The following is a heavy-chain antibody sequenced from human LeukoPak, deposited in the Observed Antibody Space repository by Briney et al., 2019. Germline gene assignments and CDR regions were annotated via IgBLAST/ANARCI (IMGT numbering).Heavy chain of an antibody. D-gene: IGHD6-13*01. V-gene: IGHV4-34*01. Sequence: SETLSLTCAVYGGSFSGYYWSWIRQPPGKGLEWIGEINHSGSTNYNPSLKSRVTISVDTSKNPFSLKLSSVTAADTAVYYCARGQMGSSWYGRGYMDVWGKGTTVTVYS. CDR1: GGSFSGYY. CDR3: ARGQMGSSWYGRGYMDV. J-gene: IGHJ6*03. CDR2: INHSGST.